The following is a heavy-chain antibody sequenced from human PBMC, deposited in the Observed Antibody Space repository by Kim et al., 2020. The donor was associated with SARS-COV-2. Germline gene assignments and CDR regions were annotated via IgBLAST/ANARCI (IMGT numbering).Heavy chain of an antibody. J-gene: IGHJ4*02. CDR2: ISYDGTNK. D-gene: IGHD3-10*02. Sequence: GGSLRLSCAASGFTFSSYAMHWVRQAPGKGLEWVAVISYDGTNKYYVDSVKGRFTISRDTSKKTLYLQMNSLRVEDTAVYYCATVEVFRELYSQLDYWGQGTLVTVSS. CDR1: GFTFSSYA. V-gene: IGHV3-30*04. CDR3: ATVEVFRELYSQLDY.